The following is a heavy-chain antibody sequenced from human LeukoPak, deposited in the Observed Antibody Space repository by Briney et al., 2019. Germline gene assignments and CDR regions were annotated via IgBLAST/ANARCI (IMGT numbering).Heavy chain of an antibody. CDR2: IYYSDST. D-gene: IGHD2-15*01. CDR3: ARFPGSAEYRHYYYMDV. Sequence: SETLSLTCTVSGGSISNYFWSWIRQPPGKGLECIGYIYYSDSTNYNPSLKSRVTVSVDTSRNQFSLKLSSVTAADTAVYYCARFPGSAEYRHYYYMDVWGKGTTVTVSS. CDR1: GGSISNYF. J-gene: IGHJ6*03. V-gene: IGHV4-59*01.